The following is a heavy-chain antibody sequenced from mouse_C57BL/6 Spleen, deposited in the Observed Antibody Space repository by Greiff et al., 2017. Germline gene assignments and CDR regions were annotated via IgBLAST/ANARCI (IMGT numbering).Heavy chain of an antibody. J-gene: IGHJ4*01. D-gene: IGHD2-3*01. CDR3: AREGDGYYVVLYAMDY. CDR2: ISYDGSN. V-gene: IGHV3-6*01. CDR1: GYSITSGYY. Sequence: VQLKESGPGLVKPSQSLSLTCSVTGYSITSGYYWNWIRQFPGNKLEWMGYISYDGSNNYNPSLKNRISITRDPSKNQFFLKLNSVTTEDTATYYCAREGDGYYVVLYAMDYWGQGTSVTVSS.